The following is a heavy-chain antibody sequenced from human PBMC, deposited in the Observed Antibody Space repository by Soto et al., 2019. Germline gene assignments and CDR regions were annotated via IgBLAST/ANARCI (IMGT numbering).Heavy chain of an antibody. V-gene: IGHV3-48*01. J-gene: IGHJ6*03. D-gene: IGHD5-12*01. CDR3: ARERGYSGYVPYYYYYMDV. CDR2: ISSSSSTI. CDR1: GFTFSSYS. Sequence: GGSLRLSCAASGFTFSSYSMNWVRQAPGKGLEWVSYISSSSSTIYYADSVKGRFTISRDNAKNSLYLQMNSLRAEDTAVYYCARERGYSGYVPYYYYYMDVWGKGTTVTVSS.